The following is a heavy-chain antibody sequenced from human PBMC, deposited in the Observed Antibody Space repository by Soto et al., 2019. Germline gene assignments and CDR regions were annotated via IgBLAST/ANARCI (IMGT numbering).Heavy chain of an antibody. D-gene: IGHD2-21*01. Sequence: ETLSLTCTVSSSSISSSYWSWIRQPPGKVLDCIGYIYYSGSTNYNPSLKSRVTISVDTSKTMFSLKLSSVTAAETAMYYCARDRYCGGLRCFKDVFDIWGHGT. CDR2: IYYSGST. CDR1: SSSISSSY. CDR3: ARDRYCGGLRCFKDVFDI. J-gene: IGHJ3*02. V-gene: IGHV4-59*01.